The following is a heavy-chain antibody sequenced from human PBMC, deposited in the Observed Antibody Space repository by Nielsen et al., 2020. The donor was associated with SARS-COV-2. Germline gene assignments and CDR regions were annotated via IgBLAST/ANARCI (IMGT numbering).Heavy chain of an antibody. Sequence: GESLKISCAASGFTFSSFWMNWVRQAPGKGLEWVANIKQDGRDKYYVDSVKGRFTISRDNAKNTLYLQMSSLRAEDTAVYYCAREGQQLERVPFDHWGQGTLVTVSS. D-gene: IGHD6-13*01. CDR3: AREGQQLERVPFDH. CDR1: GFTFSSFW. V-gene: IGHV3-7*01. CDR2: IKQDGRDK. J-gene: IGHJ4*02.